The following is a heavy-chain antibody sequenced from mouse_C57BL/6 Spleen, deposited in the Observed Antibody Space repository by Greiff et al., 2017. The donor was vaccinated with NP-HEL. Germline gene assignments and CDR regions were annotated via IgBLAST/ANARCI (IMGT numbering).Heavy chain of an antibody. D-gene: IGHD3-2*02. CDR1: GYTFTSYT. CDR2: INPSSGYT. J-gene: IGHJ2*01. CDR3: ARAGDSSGYPSYFDY. V-gene: IGHV1-4*01. Sequence: VQLQQSGAELARPGASVKMSCKASGYTFTSYTMHWVKQRPGQGLEWIGYINPSSGYTKYNQKFKDKATLTADKSSSTAYMQLSSLTSEDSAVYYCARAGDSSGYPSYFDYWGQGTTLTVSS.